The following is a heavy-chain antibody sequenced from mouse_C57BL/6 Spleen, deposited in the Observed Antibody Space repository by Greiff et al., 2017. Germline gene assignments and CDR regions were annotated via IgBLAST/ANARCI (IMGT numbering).Heavy chain of an antibody. D-gene: IGHD1-1*01. CDR2: INPNYGTT. J-gene: IGHJ4*01. Sequence: VQLQQSGPELVKPGASVKISCKASGYSFTDYNMDWVKQSHGKSLEWIGVINPNYGTTSYNQKFKGKATLTVDQSSSTAYMQLNSLTSEDSAVYYCARSGGSSSSYAMDYWGQGTSVTVSS. CDR1: GYSFTDYN. CDR3: ARSGGSSSSYAMDY. V-gene: IGHV1-39*01.